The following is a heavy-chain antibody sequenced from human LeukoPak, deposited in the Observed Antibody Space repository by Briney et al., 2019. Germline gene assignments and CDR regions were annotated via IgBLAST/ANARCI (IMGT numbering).Heavy chain of an antibody. V-gene: IGHV3-69-1*01. Sequence: GGSLRLSCEASGFTFSSYAMTWVRQAPGKGLEWVSSIGSDNKPHYSESVKGRFAISRDNAKNSLYLQMNSLRDEDSAVYYCARDPHIAAAGTIFDYWGQGTLVTVSS. CDR3: ARDPHIAAAGTIFDY. CDR1: GFTFSSYA. CDR2: IGSDNKP. D-gene: IGHD6-13*01. J-gene: IGHJ4*02.